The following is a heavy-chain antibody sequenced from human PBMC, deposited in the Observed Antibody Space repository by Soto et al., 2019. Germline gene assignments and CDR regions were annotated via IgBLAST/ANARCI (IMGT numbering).Heavy chain of an antibody. CDR1: GYTFTSYG. CDR2: ISAYNGNT. V-gene: IGHV1-18*01. J-gene: IGHJ6*02. D-gene: IGHD3-22*01. Sequence: ASVKVSCKASGYTFTSYGISWVRQAPGQGLEWMGWISAYNGNTNYAQKLQGRVTMTTDTSTSTAYMELRSLRSDDTAVYYCARDLPHATMKVVTYYYYGMDVWGQGTTVTVSS. CDR3: ARDLPHATMKVVTYYYYGMDV.